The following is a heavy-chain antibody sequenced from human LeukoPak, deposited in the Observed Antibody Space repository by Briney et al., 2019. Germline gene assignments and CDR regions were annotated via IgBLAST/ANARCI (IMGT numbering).Heavy chain of an antibody. D-gene: IGHD6-13*01. V-gene: IGHV1-18*01. J-gene: IGHJ4*02. Sequence: ASAKVSCKASGYTFTSYGISWVRQALGQGLEWMGWISAYNGNTNYAQKLQGRVTMTTDTYTSTAYMELRSLRSDDTATYYCARGPGIAAAGDYWGQGTLVTVSS. CDR3: ARGPGIAAAGDY. CDR2: ISAYNGNT. CDR1: GYTFTSYG.